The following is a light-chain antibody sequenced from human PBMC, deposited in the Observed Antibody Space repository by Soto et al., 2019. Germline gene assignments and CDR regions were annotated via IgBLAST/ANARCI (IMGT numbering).Light chain of an antibody. J-gene: IGKJ3*01. CDR1: QAIDKS. CDR2: AAS. CDR3: QEHNGDLPVA. Sequence: DIKMTQSPSSLSASVGDRVTITCRASQAIDKSVAWYQQKPGQVPKLLIYAASTLHSGVPSRFSGSGSGTHFTLTITGLQPEDVATYYCQEHNGDLPVAFGPGTTVDV. V-gene: IGKV1-27*01.